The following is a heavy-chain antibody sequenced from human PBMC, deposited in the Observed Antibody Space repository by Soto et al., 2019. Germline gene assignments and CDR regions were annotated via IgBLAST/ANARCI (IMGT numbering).Heavy chain of an antibody. Sequence: PGGSLRLSCAGSGFTLSDHYIDWVRQAPRKGLEWVGHIRTKANRYATVYAESLKGRFTISRDDSKNTAYLQVDSLKTEDTAVYYCTRQNGDFFEYWGQGALVTVSS. V-gene: IGHV3-73*01. CDR1: GFTLSDHY. D-gene: IGHD3-10*01. CDR3: TRQNGDFFEY. CDR2: IRTKANRYAT. J-gene: IGHJ4*02.